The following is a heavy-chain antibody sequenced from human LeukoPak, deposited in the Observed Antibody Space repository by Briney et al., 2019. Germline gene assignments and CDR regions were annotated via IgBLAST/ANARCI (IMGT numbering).Heavy chain of an antibody. J-gene: IGHJ4*02. D-gene: IGHD6-19*01. V-gene: IGHV3-21*04. CDR3: AKDREAVATRGFDY. Sequence: GGSLRLSCAASGFTFSSYTMNGVRQAPGKGLEWVSSISGSSSYINYADSVKGRFTISRDNAKNSLYLQMNSLRAEDTAVYYCAKDREAVATRGFDYWGQGTLVTVSS. CDR1: GFTFSSYT. CDR2: ISGSSSYI.